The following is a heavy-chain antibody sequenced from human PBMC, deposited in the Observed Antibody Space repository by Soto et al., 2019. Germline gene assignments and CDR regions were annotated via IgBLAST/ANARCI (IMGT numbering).Heavy chain of an antibody. V-gene: IGHV2-26*01. J-gene: IGHJ5*02. CDR1: GFSLSNARMG. D-gene: IGHD6-19*01. CDR3: ARIWALLLGIAVGNWCDP. CDR2: ILSIDEK. Sequence: QVTLKESGPVLVKPTETLTLTCTVSGFSLSNARMGVSWIRQPPGEALEWLAHILSIDEKAYSTPLKSRLTIPKDTTKSHAVLTMPNMDHVDTATYDCARIWALLLGIAVGNWCDPWGQGPRVTVSS.